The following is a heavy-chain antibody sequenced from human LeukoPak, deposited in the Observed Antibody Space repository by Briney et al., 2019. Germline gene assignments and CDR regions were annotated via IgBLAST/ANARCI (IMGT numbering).Heavy chain of an antibody. CDR2: ISYDGSNK. CDR3: ARDPSITGTTDDY. D-gene: IGHD1-7*01. Sequence: GGSLRLSCAASGFTFSSYGMHWVRQAPGKGLEWVAVISYDGSNKYYADSVKGRFTISRDNAKNSLYLQMNSRRAEDTAVYYCARDPSITGTTDDYWGQGTLVTVSS. J-gene: IGHJ4*02. V-gene: IGHV3-30*03. CDR1: GFTFSSYG.